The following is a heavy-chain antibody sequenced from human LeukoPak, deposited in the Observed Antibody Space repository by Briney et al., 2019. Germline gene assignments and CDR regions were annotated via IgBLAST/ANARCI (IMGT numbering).Heavy chain of an antibody. V-gene: IGHV4-38-2*02. J-gene: IGHJ3*02. CDR2: MHHSGST. CDR3: ARDLDAFDI. CDR1: GYFISSGYY. Sequence: SETLSLTCSVSGYFISSGYYWGWIRQPPGKGLEWIGSMHHSGSTNYNPSLKSRVTISVDTSKNQFSLKLSSVTAADTAVYYCARDLDAFDIWGQGTMVTVSS.